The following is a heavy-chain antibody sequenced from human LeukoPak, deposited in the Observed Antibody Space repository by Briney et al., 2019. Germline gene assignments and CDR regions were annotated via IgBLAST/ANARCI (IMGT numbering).Heavy chain of an antibody. D-gene: IGHD4-17*01. Sequence: GGSLRLSCAASGFTFRSFWMSWVRQAPGKRLEWVANIKQNGAEEYYMDSVEGRFTISRDNAKNSVYLQMNSLRVEDTAMYYCARYTAVSSPGAFDIWGQGTMVTVSS. J-gene: IGHJ3*02. V-gene: IGHV3-7*03. CDR2: IKQNGAEE. CDR3: ARYTAVSSPGAFDI. CDR1: GFTFRSFW.